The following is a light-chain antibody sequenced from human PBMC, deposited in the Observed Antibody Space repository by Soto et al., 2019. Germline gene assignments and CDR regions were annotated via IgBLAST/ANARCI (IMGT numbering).Light chain of an antibody. CDR3: QQYGSSGT. CDR1: QSVSNNY. J-gene: IGKJ1*01. CDR2: GAS. V-gene: IGKV3-20*01. Sequence: ENVFTQSPGTLSLSPGERATLFCRASQSVSNNYLAWYQQKPGQAPRLLIYGASNRATGIPDRFSGSGSGTDFTLTISRLEPEDFAVYYCQQYGSSGTFGQGTKVDIK.